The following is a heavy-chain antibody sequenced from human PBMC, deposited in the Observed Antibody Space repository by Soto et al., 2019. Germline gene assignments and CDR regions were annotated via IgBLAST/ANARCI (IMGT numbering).Heavy chain of an antibody. D-gene: IGHD4-17*01. Sequence: LRLSCAASGFTFSSYGMHWVRQAPGKGLEWVAVISYDGSNKYYADSVKGRFTISRDNSKNTLYLQMNSLRAEDTAVYYCAKDQYAGTVTTGAWFDPWGQGTLVTVPQ. CDR2: ISYDGSNK. J-gene: IGHJ5*02. CDR3: AKDQYAGTVTTGAWFDP. CDR1: GFTFSSYG. V-gene: IGHV3-30*18.